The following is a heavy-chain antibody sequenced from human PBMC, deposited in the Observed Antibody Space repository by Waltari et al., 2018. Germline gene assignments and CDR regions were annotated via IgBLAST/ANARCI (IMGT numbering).Heavy chain of an antibody. CDR3: AIPLRAYCGGDCYYYFDY. V-gene: IGHV1-8*01. J-gene: IGHJ4*02. Sequence: QVQLVQSGAEVKKPGASVKVSCKASGYTFTSYDINWVRQATGQGLEWMGWMNPNSGNTGYAQKFQGRVTMTRNTSISTAYMELSSLRSEDTAVYYCAIPLRAYCGGDCYYYFDYWGQGTLVTVSS. CDR2: MNPNSGNT. CDR1: GYTFTSYD. D-gene: IGHD2-21*01.